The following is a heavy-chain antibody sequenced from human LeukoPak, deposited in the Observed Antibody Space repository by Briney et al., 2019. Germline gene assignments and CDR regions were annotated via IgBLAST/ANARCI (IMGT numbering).Heavy chain of an antibody. D-gene: IGHD2-2*01. CDR3: VKDQFYCSSSRCQGSFDY. J-gene: IGHJ4*02. V-gene: IGHV3-30*04. CDR2: ISYDGSNK. CDR1: GFTFSSYA. Sequence: GGSLRLSCAASGFTFSSYAMHWVRQAPGKGLEWVAVISYDGSNKYYADSVKGRFTISRDNSKNTLYLQMNSLRAEDTAVYYCVKDQFYCSSSRCQGSFDYWGQGTLVTVSS.